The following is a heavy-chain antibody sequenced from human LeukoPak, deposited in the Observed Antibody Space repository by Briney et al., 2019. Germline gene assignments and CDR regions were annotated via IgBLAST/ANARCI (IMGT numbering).Heavy chain of an antibody. D-gene: IGHD6-13*01. CDR1: GFIFRNYW. CDR3: VPAAFDY. J-gene: IGHJ4*02. Sequence: PVGSLRLSSAASGFIFRNYWMSWVRQAPGKGLEWVANINQDGSEKNYVDPVKGRFAISRDSAKNSLSLQMNSLRVEDMGIYYCVPAAFDYWGQGTLVTVSS. CDR2: INQDGSEK. V-gene: IGHV3-7*01.